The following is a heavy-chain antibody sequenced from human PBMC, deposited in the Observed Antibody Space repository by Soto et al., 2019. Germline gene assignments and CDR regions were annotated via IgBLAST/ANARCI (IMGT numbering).Heavy chain of an antibody. Sequence: ASVKVSCKASGYTFSTYGITWVRQAPGQGLDWMGWINPLKGDTNSEARFQDRVTMTTDTSTRTAYMELRSLRSDDTAVYYCARVKVPAAILGAFDLWGQGTLVTVSS. D-gene: IGHD2-2*01. CDR2: INPLKGDT. CDR3: ARVKVPAAILGAFDL. CDR1: GYTFSTYG. J-gene: IGHJ3*01. V-gene: IGHV1-18*01.